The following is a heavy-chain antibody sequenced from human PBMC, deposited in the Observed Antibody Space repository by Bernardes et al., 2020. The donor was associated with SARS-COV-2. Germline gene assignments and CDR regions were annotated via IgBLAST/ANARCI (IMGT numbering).Heavy chain of an antibody. J-gene: IGHJ6*02. CDR1: GGSITSYH. Sequence: SETLSLTCTVSGGSITSYHWSWIRQPPGKGLEWIGYIYYSGSTNYNPSLKSRVTISVDTSKNQFSLKLSSVTAADTAVYYCARDHYDSSGHLEYFYYGMDVWGQGTMVTVSS. V-gene: IGHV4-59*01. CDR3: ARDHYDSSGHLEYFYYGMDV. CDR2: IYYSGST. D-gene: IGHD3-22*01.